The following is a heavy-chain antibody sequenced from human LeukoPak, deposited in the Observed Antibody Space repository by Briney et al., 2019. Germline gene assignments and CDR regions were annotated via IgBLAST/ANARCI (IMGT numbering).Heavy chain of an antibody. CDR3: ARARVVVANYYYYGMDV. D-gene: IGHD2-15*01. J-gene: IGHJ6*02. V-gene: IGHV4-34*01. Sequence: SETLSLTCAVYGGSFSGYYWSWIRQPPGKGLEWIGEINHSGSTNYSPSLKSRVTISVDTSKNQFSLKLSSVTAADTAVYYCARARVVVANYYYYGMDVWGQGTTVTVSS. CDR2: INHSGST. CDR1: GGSFSGYY.